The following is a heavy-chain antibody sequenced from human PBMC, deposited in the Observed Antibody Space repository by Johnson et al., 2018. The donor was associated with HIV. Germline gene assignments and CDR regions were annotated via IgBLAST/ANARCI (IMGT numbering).Heavy chain of an antibody. CDR1: GFTFDDYG. D-gene: IGHD1-7*01. J-gene: IGHJ3*02. V-gene: IGHV3-20*04. CDR3: ARAGGTGTAYDAFDM. CDR2: INWSGGSA. Sequence: VQLVESGGGVVRPGGSPRLSCAASGFTFDDYGMSWVRQAPGKGLEWVSGINWSGGSAGYALSVKGRFTISRDNAKNSLYLQMNSLRAEDTALYYCARAGGTGTAYDAFDMWGQGTMVTVYS.